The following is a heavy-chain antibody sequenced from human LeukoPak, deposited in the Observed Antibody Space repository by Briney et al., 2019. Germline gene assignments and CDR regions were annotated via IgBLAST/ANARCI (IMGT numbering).Heavy chain of an antibody. CDR2: IWSDGSNQ. J-gene: IGHJ1*01. V-gene: IGHV3-33*01. Sequence: GGSLRLSCAASGFHFRTFAMHWVRQAPGKGLEWVALIWSDGSNQFYGESVRGRFIISRDNSENTLYLQMHSLSAGDTAVYHCARDLPDYGGNRYFQHWGQGTLVTVSS. CDR1: GFHFRTFA. CDR3: ARDLPDYGGNRYFQH. D-gene: IGHD4-23*01.